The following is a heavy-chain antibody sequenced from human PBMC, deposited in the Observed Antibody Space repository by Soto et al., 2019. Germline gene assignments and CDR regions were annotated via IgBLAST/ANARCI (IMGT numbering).Heavy chain of an antibody. V-gene: IGHV1-69*01. CDR2: IIPIFHKT. J-gene: IGHJ6*02. CDR3: ARGRGYGLSLRYYHNGMDV. Sequence: QVQLVQSGAEVKKPGASVKVSCKASGDTFSTHAITWVRQAPGQGLEWMGGIIPIFHKTNYAQKLQGRLTITADPTANSVYMELKSLRSEDTDVYSCARGRGYGLSLRYYHNGMDVWGQGTTVTVSS. D-gene: IGHD5-18*01. CDR1: GDTFSTHA.